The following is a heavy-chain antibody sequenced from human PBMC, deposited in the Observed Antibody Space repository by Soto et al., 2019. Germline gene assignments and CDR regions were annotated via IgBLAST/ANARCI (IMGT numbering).Heavy chain of an antibody. Sequence: GGSLRLSCTASGFILSNYAMNWVRQAPGKGLEWVSTLSKDGANEHYADSVKGRFIISRDGSKNTLYLQMNSLRAEDTAMYYCAKDPSTGSADYWGQGTQVTVSS. D-gene: IGHD3-9*01. CDR2: LSKDGANE. V-gene: IGHV3-23*01. J-gene: IGHJ4*02. CDR3: AKDPSTGSADY. CDR1: GFILSNYA.